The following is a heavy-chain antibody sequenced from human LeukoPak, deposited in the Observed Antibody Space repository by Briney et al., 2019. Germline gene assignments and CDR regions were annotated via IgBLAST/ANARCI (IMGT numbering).Heavy chain of an antibody. CDR3: ARDDSSGYYFGAFDI. V-gene: IGHV1-69*13. J-gene: IGHJ3*02. Sequence: ASVKVSCKASGGTFSSYAINWVRQAPGQGLEWMGGIIPIFGTANYAQKFQGRVTITADESTSTAYMELSSLRSEDTAVYYCARDDSSGYYFGAFDIWGQGTMVTVSS. CDR1: GGTFSSYA. CDR2: IIPIFGTA. D-gene: IGHD3-22*01.